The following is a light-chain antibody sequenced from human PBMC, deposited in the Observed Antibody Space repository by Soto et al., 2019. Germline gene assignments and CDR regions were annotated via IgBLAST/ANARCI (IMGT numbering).Light chain of an antibody. CDR1: QSVSSN. J-gene: IGKJ1*01. V-gene: IGKV3D-15*01. Sequence: ELVMTQSPATLSVSPGERATLPCRASQSVSSNLAWYQQKPGQAPRLLIYGASTRATGIPARFSGSGSGTEFTLTISSLQSEDFAVYYCQQYNNWPLTFGQGTKVDIK. CDR2: GAS. CDR3: QQYNNWPLT.